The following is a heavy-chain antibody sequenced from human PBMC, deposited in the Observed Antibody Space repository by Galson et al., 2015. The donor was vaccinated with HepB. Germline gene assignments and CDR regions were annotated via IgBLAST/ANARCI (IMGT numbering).Heavy chain of an antibody. V-gene: IGHV3-48*01. J-gene: IGHJ5*02. CDR1: GFTFSSYS. CDR2: ISSSGSTI. CDR3: TTANLVSITEWFDP. D-gene: IGHD1-14*01. Sequence: SLRLSCAASGFTFSSYSMNWVRQAPGKGLEWVSYISSSGSTICYADSVKGRFTISRDNAKNSLYLQMNSLKTEDTAVYYCTTANLVSITEWFDPWGQGTLVTVSS.